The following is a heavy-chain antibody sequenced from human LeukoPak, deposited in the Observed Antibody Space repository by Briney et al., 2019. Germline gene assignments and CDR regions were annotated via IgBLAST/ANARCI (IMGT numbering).Heavy chain of an antibody. J-gene: IGHJ6*02. V-gene: IGHV3-23*01. CDR3: AKSKGWLATGYYYYGMDV. CDR1: GFTFSSYA. CDR2: ISGSGGST. D-gene: IGHD6-19*01. Sequence: PGGSLRLSCAASGFTFSSYAMSWVRQAPGKGLEWVSAISGSGGSTYYADSVKGRFTISRDNSKNTLYLQMNSLKAEDTAVYYCAKSKGWLATGYYYYGMDVWGQGTTVTVSS.